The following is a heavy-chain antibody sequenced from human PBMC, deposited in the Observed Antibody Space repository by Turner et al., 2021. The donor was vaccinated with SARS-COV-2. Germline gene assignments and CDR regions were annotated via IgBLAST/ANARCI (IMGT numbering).Heavy chain of an antibody. CDR2: VGTAGDT. D-gene: IGHD3-10*01. J-gene: IGHJ5*02. CDR3: ARAKFRGLISWFDP. V-gene: IGHV3-13*04. Sequence: EVQLVESGGGLVQPGGSLRLSCAASGFTFSNYDMHWVRQGTGKGLEWVSAVGTAGDTYYPGSVKGRFTISRENGKNSLYLQMNSLRAGDTAVYYCARAKFRGLISWFDPWGQGTLVTVSS. CDR1: GFTFSNYD.